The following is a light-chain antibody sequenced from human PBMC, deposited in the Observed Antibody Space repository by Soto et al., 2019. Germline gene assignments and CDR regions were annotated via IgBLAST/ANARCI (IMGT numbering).Light chain of an antibody. CDR3: SSYTSSNTPVV. CDR2: DVS. V-gene: IGLV2-14*01. CDR1: SSDVGNYNF. Sequence: QSVLTQPASVSGSPGQSITISCTGTSSDVGNYNFVSWYQQHPGKAPKPLIYDVSNRPSGVSNRFSGSKSGNTASLTISGLQAEDEADYYCSSYTSSNTPVVFGGGTKVTVL. J-gene: IGLJ2*01.